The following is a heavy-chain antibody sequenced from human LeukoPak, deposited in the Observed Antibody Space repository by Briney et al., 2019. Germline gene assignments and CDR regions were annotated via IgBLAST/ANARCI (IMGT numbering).Heavy chain of an antibody. CDR1: GGTFSSYA. J-gene: IGHJ4*02. Sequence: ASVKVSCKASGGTFSSYAISWVRQAPGQGLEWMGWINPNSGGTNYAQKFQGRVTMTRDTSISTAYMELSRLRSDDTAVYCCARANYYYDSSGYYYPDFWGRGTLVTVSS. V-gene: IGHV1-2*02. D-gene: IGHD3-22*01. CDR2: INPNSGGT. CDR3: ARANYYYDSSGYYYPDF.